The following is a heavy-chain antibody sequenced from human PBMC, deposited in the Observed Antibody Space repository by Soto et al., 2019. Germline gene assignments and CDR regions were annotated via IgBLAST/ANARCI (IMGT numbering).Heavy chain of an antibody. Sequence: SGPTLVNPTQTLTLTCTFSGFLLSTSGMCVSWIRQPPGKALEWLALIDWDDDKYYSTSLKTRLTISKDTSKNQVVLTMTNMDPVDTATYYCARMDMRPGGYYDSSGLDYWGQGTLVTVSS. D-gene: IGHD3-22*01. CDR1: GFLLSTSGMC. V-gene: IGHV2-70*01. CDR3: ARMDMRPGGYYDSSGLDY. J-gene: IGHJ4*02. CDR2: IDWDDDK.